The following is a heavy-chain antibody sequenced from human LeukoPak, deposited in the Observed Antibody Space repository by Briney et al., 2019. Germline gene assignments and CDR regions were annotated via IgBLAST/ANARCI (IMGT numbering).Heavy chain of an antibody. Sequence: PSETLSLTCAVYGGSFSGYYWSWIRQPPGKGLEWIGEINHSGSTNYNPSLKSRVTISVDTSKNQFSLKLSSVTAADTAVYYCARGRNIVATTTSPYDYWSQGTLVTVSS. D-gene: IGHD5-12*01. J-gene: IGHJ4*02. V-gene: IGHV4-34*01. CDR2: INHSGST. CDR1: GGSFSGYY. CDR3: ARGRNIVATTTSPYDY.